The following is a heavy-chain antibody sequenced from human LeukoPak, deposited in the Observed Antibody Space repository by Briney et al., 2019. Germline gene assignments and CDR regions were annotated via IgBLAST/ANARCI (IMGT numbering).Heavy chain of an antibody. CDR3: ARTSYCDS. D-gene: IGHD3-9*01. CDR1: GFTFSSYA. V-gene: IGHV3-48*02. J-gene: IGHJ4*02. Sequence: PGGSLRLSCAASGFTFSSYAMSWVRQAPGKGLEWVSYISSGSSTIDYADSVEGRFTISRDNAKNSLFLQMNSLRDEDTAVYYCARTSYCDSWGEGTLVTVSS. CDR2: ISSGSSTI.